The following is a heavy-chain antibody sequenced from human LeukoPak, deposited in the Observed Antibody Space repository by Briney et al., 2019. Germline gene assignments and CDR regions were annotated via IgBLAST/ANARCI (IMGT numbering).Heavy chain of an antibody. Sequence: GGSLRLSCAASGFTFSSYWMHWVRQPPGKGLVWVSRIDSDGNITSYADSVKGRFTISRDNAKNTLYLQMNSLRAEDTAVYYCARISYDSSGYYDYWGQGTLVTVSS. CDR3: ARISYDSSGYYDY. V-gene: IGHV3-74*01. CDR2: IDSDGNIT. D-gene: IGHD3-22*01. J-gene: IGHJ4*02. CDR1: GFTFSSYW.